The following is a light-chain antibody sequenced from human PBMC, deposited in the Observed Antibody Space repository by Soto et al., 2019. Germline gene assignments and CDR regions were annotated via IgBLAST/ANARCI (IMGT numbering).Light chain of an antibody. CDR2: DAS. V-gene: IGKV3-11*01. CDR3: QQRSNWPST. CDR1: QSVSSY. Sequence: EIVLTQSPVTLSLSPGERATLSCRASQSVSSYLAWYQQKPGQAPRLLIYDASNRATGIPARFSGSGSGKDFTLTISILEPEDFAVYYCQQRSNWPSTFGGGTKVEIK. J-gene: IGKJ4*01.